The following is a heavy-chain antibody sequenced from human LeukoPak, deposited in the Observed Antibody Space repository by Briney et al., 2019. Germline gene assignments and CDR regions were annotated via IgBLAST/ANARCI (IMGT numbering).Heavy chain of an antibody. Sequence: PGGSLRLSCVASEFTFSSYTMNWVRQAPGKGLEWVSGISGSGGSTYYADSVKGRFTISRDKAKSTLYLQMNSLRVEDTAVYYCARSANYFDTSGQDYWGQGTLVTVSS. V-gene: IGHV3-23*01. CDR1: EFTFSSYT. D-gene: IGHD3-22*01. J-gene: IGHJ4*02. CDR3: ARSANYFDTSGQDY. CDR2: ISGSGGST.